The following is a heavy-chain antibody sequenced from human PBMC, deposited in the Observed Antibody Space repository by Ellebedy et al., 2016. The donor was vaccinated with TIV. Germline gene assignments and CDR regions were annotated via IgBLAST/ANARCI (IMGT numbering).Heavy chain of an antibody. D-gene: IGHD1-14*01. Sequence: GESLKISCAASGFSISNHYIHWVRQAPGKGLVWVSYINTDEITTNYADSVTGRFTISRDNAKNTVFLQMNSLRVEDTAVYYCTRDRPHSWFDPWGQGTLVTVSS. V-gene: IGHV3-74*01. J-gene: IGHJ5*02. CDR1: GFSISNHY. CDR2: INTDEITT. CDR3: TRDRPHSWFDP.